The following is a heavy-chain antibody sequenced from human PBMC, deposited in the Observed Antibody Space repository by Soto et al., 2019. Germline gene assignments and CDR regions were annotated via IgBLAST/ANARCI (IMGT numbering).Heavy chain of an antibody. V-gene: IGHV3-21*01. CDR2: ISSSSSYI. Sequence: GGSLRLSCAASGFTFSSYSMNWVRQAPGKGLEWVSSISSSSSYIYYADSVKGRFTISRDNAKNSLYLQMNSLRAEDTAVYYCAREVENDFWSGAMDVWGKGTTVTVSS. D-gene: IGHD3-3*01. J-gene: IGHJ6*04. CDR1: GFTFSSYS. CDR3: AREVENDFWSGAMDV.